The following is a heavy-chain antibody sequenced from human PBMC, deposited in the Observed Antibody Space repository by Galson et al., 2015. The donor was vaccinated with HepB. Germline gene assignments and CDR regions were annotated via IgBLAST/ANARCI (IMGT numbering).Heavy chain of an antibody. CDR3: ARRPIIGGWHRGDYYGMDV. V-gene: IGHV1-69*13. CDR2: IIPIFGTA. J-gene: IGHJ6*02. D-gene: IGHD6-19*01. Sequence: SVKVSCTASGGTFSSYAISRVRQAPGKGLEWMGGIIPIFGTANYAQKFQGRFTITADESTSTAYMELSSLRSEDTAVYYCARRPIIGGWHRGDYYGMDVWGQGTTVTVSS. CDR1: GGTFSSYA.